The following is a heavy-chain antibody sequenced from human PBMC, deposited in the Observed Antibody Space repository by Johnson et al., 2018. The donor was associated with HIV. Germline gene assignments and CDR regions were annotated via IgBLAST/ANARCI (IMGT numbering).Heavy chain of an antibody. CDR3: AKDVREYCSSISCFDAFDV. V-gene: IGHV3-30-3*01. D-gene: IGHD2-2*01. CDR1: GFTFSSYT. J-gene: IGHJ3*01. CDR2: ISYDGTNK. Sequence: QVQLVESGGGVVQPGRSLRLSCAASGFTFSSYTMHWVRQAPGKGLEWVAVISYDGTNKYYPDSLKGRFTISIDNSKDTRYLQMNSLRADDTTVYYCAKDVREYCSSISCFDAFDVWGQGTMVTVSS.